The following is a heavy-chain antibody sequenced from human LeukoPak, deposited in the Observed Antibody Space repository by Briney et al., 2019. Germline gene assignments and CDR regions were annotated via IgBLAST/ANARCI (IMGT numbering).Heavy chain of an antibody. J-gene: IGHJ4*02. CDR3: ARDHDSSGYYCAY. D-gene: IGHD3-22*01. CDR2: ISSSSSYI. Sequence: PGGSLRLSCAASGFTFSSYSMNWVRQAPGKGLEWVSSISSSSSYIYYADSVKGRFTISRDNAKNSLHLQMNSLRAEDTAVYYCARDHDSSGYYCAYWGQGTLVTVSS. V-gene: IGHV3-21*01. CDR1: GFTFSSYS.